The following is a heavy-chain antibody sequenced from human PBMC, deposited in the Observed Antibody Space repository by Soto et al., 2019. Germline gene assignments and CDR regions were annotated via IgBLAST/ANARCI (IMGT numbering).Heavy chain of an antibody. Sequence: SVKVSCKASGGTFSSYAISWVRQAPGQGLEWMGGIIPIFGTANYAQKFQGRVTITADESTSTAYMELSSLRSEDTAVYYCARVYSSGWYLGDWFDPWGQGTLVTVSS. D-gene: IGHD6-19*01. V-gene: IGHV1-69*13. J-gene: IGHJ5*02. CDR1: GGTFSSYA. CDR2: IIPIFGTA. CDR3: ARVYSSGWYLGDWFDP.